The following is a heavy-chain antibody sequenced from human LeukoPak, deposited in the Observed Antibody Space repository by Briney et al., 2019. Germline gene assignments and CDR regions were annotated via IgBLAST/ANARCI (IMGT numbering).Heavy chain of an antibody. CDR1: GYTFTGYY. Sequence: ASVKVSCKASGYTFTGYYMHWVRQAPGQGLEWMGRIIPILGIANYAQKFQGRVTITADKSTSTAYMELSSLRSEDTAVYYCARGSLIGYDSSGYDPQDAFDIWGQGTMVTVSS. CDR3: ARGSLIGYDSSGYDPQDAFDI. CDR2: IIPILGIA. J-gene: IGHJ3*02. D-gene: IGHD3-22*01. V-gene: IGHV1-69*04.